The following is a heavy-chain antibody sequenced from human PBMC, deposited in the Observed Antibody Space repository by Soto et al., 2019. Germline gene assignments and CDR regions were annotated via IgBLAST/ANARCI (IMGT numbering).Heavy chain of an antibody. CDR3: ASTDYDLFDY. V-gene: IGHV4-39*01. CDR2: IYYSGST. Sequence: SETLSLTCTVSGGSISSSSYYWGWIRQPPGKGLEWIGSIYYSGSTYYNPSLKSRVTISVDTSKNQFSLKLSSVTAADTAVYYCASTDYDLFDYWGQGTLVTVSS. J-gene: IGHJ4*02. CDR1: GGSISSSSYY. D-gene: IGHD4-17*01.